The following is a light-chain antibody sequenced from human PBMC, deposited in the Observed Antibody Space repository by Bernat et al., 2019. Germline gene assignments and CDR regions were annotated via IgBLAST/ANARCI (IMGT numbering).Light chain of an antibody. CDR3: QQYDNLMYT. J-gene: IGKJ2*01. V-gene: IGKV1-33*01. CDR1: QDISNY. CDR2: DAS. Sequence: DIQMTQSPSSLSASVGDRVTITCQASQDISNYLNWYQQQPGKAPKLLIYDASNLETGVPSRFSGSGSGTDFTFTISSLQPEDIATYYCQQYDNLMYTCGQGTKLEIK.